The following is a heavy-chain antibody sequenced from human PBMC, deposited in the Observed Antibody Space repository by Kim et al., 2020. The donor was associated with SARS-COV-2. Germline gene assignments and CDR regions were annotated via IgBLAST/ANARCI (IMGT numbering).Heavy chain of an antibody. CDR3: ARGLDSPDFDY. D-gene: IGHD1-1*01. J-gene: IGHJ4*02. V-gene: IGHV4-34*01. Sequence: TTSTPSIQSRVTISVDTSKNQFSLKLSSVTAADTAVYYCARGLDSPDFDYWGQGTLVTVSS. CDR2: T.